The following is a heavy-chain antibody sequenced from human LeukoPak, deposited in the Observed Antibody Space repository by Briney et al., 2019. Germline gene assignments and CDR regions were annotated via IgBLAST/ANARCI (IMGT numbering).Heavy chain of an antibody. CDR2: ISYIGYT. CDR3: ARDLVTVTKGFDI. CDR1: ADSFSSHY. D-gene: IGHD4-17*01. J-gene: IGHJ3*02. V-gene: IGHV4-59*11. Sequence: SETLSFTCAVSADSFSSHYWTWIRQPPGKGLEWIGYISYIGYTNYNPSLKSRVTISIDTSKNQFSLKLSSVTAADTAVYYCARDLVTVTKGFDIWGQGTMVSVSS.